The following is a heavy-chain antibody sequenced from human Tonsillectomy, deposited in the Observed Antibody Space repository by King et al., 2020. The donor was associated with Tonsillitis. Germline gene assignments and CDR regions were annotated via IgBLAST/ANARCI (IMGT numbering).Heavy chain of an antibody. D-gene: IGHD6-19*01. Sequence: VQLVESGGGVVQPGRSLRLSCASSGFAFRCYGMHWVRQAPGKGLEWVAVISFDASRENYADSVKGRFTISRDNSKNTLYLQMDSLRSEDTAVYYCARERLYSSDWGIDYWGQGSLVTVSS. J-gene: IGHJ4*02. CDR1: GFAFRCYG. CDR3: ARERLYSSDWGIDY. CDR2: ISFDASRE. V-gene: IGHV3-33*05.